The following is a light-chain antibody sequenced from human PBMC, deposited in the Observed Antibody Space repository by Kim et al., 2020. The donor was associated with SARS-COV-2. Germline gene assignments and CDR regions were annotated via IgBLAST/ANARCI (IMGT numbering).Light chain of an antibody. CDR1: QSVSTN. CDR3: QQYNDWPRT. V-gene: IGKV3-15*01. Sequence: EIVMMQSPATLSVSPGEGATLSCSASQSVSTNLAWYQQKPGQAPRLLIYGASTRATDIPPRFGGSGSGTEFTHTISSLQSEDFAVYYCQQYNDWPRTFGGGTKVDIK. CDR2: GAS. J-gene: IGKJ4*01.